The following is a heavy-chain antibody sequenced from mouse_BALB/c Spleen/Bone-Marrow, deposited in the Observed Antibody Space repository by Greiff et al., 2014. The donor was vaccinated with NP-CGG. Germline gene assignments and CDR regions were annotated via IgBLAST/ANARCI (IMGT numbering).Heavy chain of an antibody. CDR3: AKKGNCPAWFAY. D-gene: IGHD2-1*01. CDR1: GYTFSSYW. J-gene: IGHJ3*01. V-gene: IGHV1-9*01. Sequence: VQLQQSGAELMKPGASVKISCKATGYTFSSYWIEWVKQRPGHGLEWIGEILPGSGSTNYNEKFKGKATFTADTSSNTAYMQLSTLTSEDSDGYNGAKKGNCPAWFAYWGQGTLVTVSA. CDR2: ILPGSGST.